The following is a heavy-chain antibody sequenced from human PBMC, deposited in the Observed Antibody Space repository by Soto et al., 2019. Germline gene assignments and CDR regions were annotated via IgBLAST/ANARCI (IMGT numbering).Heavy chain of an antibody. CDR1: GGTFSSYA. CDR3: ARVVWFPYSSSSWWFDP. Sequence: QVQLVQSGAELKKPVSSVKVSCKASGGTFSSYAISWVRQAPGQGLEWLGGIIPIFGTANYAQKFQGRVTITSDASTCTAYMELRILRSEDTAVYYWARVVWFPYSSSSWWFDPWGQGTLVTVSS. V-gene: IGHV1-69*01. D-gene: IGHD6-6*01. CDR2: IIPIFGTA. J-gene: IGHJ5*02.